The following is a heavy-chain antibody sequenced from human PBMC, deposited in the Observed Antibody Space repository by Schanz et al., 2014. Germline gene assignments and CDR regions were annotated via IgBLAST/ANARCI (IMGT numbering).Heavy chain of an antibody. CDR1: GFTVSSNY. CDR3: ASLYDREYFDY. V-gene: IGHV3-66*01. Sequence: EVQLVESGGGLVQPGGSLRLSCAAFGFTVSSNYMSWVRQAPGKGLEWVSVIYGGGITYYADSVKGRFTISRDSSRNTLYLQMNSLRAEDTAVYYCASLYDREYFDYWGQGTLVTVSS. J-gene: IGHJ4*02. CDR2: IYGGGIT. D-gene: IGHD2-8*01.